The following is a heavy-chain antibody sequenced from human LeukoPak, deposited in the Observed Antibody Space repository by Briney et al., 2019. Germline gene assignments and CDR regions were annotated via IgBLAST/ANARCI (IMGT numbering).Heavy chain of an antibody. D-gene: IGHD6-13*01. CDR2: TNNDESHT. CDR1: GFTFSSYW. J-gene: IGHJ5*02. CDR3: ARDQSSSWYVAWFDP. V-gene: IGHV3-74*01. Sequence: PGGSLRLSCAASGFTFSSYWMHWVRQAPGKGLVWVSRTNNDESHTTYADSVKGRFTISRDNAKNTLYLQMNSLRVEDTAVYYCARDQSSSWYVAWFDPWGQGTLVTVSS.